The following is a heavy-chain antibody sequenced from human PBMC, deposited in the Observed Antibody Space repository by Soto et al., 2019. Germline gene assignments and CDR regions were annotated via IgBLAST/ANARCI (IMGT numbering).Heavy chain of an antibody. CDR2: MHRNGNST. J-gene: IGHJ5*01. D-gene: IGHD4-17*01. CDR3: ARDHRWGYEYGDYGDS. CDR1: GFSLDEYG. Sequence: EVQLVESGGGAVRPGGSLRLACVVSGFSLDEYGMSWVRQAPGKGPEWVSGMHRNGNSTGYADSVKGRFTISRDDAKNSLYLQMNSLRAEDTAFYYCARDHRWGYEYGDYGDSWGHGTLVTVSS. V-gene: IGHV3-20*04.